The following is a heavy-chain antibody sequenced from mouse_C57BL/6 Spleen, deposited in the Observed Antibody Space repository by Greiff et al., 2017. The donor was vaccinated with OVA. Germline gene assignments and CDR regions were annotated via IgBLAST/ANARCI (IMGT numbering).Heavy chain of an antibody. CDR2: ISYSGST. CDR3: ARAVLGDAMDY. J-gene: IGHJ4*01. V-gene: IGHV3-1*01. Sequence: VQLQQSGPGMVKPSQSLSLTCTVTGYSITSGYDWHWIRHFPGNKLEWMGYISYSGSTNYNPSLKSRISITHDTSKNHFFLKLNSVTTEDTATYYCARAVLGDAMDYWGQGTSVTVSS. CDR1: GYSITSGYD. D-gene: IGHD4-1*01.